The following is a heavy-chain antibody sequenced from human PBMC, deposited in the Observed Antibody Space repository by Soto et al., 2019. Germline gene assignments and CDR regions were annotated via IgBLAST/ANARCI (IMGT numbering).Heavy chain of an antibody. J-gene: IGHJ6*02. CDR2: ISGSGGST. Sequence: PGGSLRLSCAASGFTFSSYAMSWVRQAPGKGLEWVSAISGSGGSTYYADSVKGRFTISRDNSKNTLYLQMNSLRAEDTAVYYCAKAAPLFGYSSSWYLDYYYYGMDVWGQGTTVTVSS. CDR1: GFTFSSYA. D-gene: IGHD6-13*01. CDR3: AKAAPLFGYSSSWYLDYYYYGMDV. V-gene: IGHV3-23*01.